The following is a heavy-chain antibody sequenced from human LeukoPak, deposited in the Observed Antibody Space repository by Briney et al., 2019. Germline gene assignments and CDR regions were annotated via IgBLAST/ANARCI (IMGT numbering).Heavy chain of an antibody. CDR2: INAGNGNT. CDR3: AWGGAFNWNDGDWFDP. D-gene: IGHD1-20*01. Sequence: ASVKVSCKASGYTFTSYAMHWVRQAPGQRLEWMGWINAGNGNTKYSQKFQGRVTITRDTSASTAYMELSSLRSEDTAVYYCAWGGAFNWNDGDWFDPWGQGTLVTVSS. V-gene: IGHV1-3*01. J-gene: IGHJ5*02. CDR1: GYTFTSYA.